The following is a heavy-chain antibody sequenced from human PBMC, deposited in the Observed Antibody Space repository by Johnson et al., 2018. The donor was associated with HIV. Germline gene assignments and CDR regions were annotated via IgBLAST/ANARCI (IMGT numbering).Heavy chain of an antibody. CDR3: AKVHIAARWSDAFDM. CDR1: GFTFSSYA. Sequence: QVQLVESGGGVVQPGRSLRLSCAASGFTFSSYAMHCVRQAPGKGLEWVAVISYDGSNKYYADSVKGRFTVSRDSSKNTLFLQMNSLRAEDTAVYFCAKVHIAARWSDAFDMWGQGTMVTVSS. CDR2: ISYDGSNK. J-gene: IGHJ3*02. D-gene: IGHD6-6*01. V-gene: IGHV3-30-3*01.